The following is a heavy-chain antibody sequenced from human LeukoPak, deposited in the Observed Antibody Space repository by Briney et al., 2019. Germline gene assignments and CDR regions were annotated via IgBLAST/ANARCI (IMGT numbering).Heavy chain of an antibody. CDR2: ISSSSSYI. CDR3: ARVPAGFMGIKVFFDI. V-gene: IGHV3-21*01. J-gene: IGHJ3*02. CDR1: GFTFSSYS. D-gene: IGHD7-27*01. Sequence: GGSLRLSCAASGFTFSSYSMNWVRQAPGKGLEWVSSISSSSSYIYYADSVKGRFTISRDNAKNSLYLQMNSLRAEDTAVYYLARVPAGFMGIKVFFDIGAQGTRAPVS.